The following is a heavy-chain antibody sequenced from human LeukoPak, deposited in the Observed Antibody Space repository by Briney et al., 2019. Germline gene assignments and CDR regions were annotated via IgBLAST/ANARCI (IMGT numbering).Heavy chain of an antibody. CDR3: AKDKSGIGYYFDY. Sequence: GWCLRLSCAASGFTFTNYAMSWVRLAPGKGLEWVLGVSNRGTRTYYADSVKGRFTITRDNSKNTLYLQMNSLGAEDMAIYYCAKDKSGIGYYFDYWGQGTLVTVS. CDR1: GFTFTNYA. J-gene: IGHJ4*02. CDR2: VSNRGTRT. V-gene: IGHV3-23*01. D-gene: IGHD3-22*01.